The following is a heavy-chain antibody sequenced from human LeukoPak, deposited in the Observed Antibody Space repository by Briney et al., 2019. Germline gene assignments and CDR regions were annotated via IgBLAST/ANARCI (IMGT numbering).Heavy chain of an antibody. CDR2: IKHSGST. J-gene: IGHJ2*01. CDR3: ARRRQYDSSLFWNFDL. Sequence: ETLSLTCAVYGGSFSGYYWSWIRQSPGKGLEWIGEIKHSGSTNYNPSLKSRVTISVDTSKNQFSLKLSSVTAADTAVYYCARRRQYDSSLFWNFDLWGRGTLVILSS. CDR1: GGSFSGYY. D-gene: IGHD6-6*01. V-gene: IGHV4-34*01.